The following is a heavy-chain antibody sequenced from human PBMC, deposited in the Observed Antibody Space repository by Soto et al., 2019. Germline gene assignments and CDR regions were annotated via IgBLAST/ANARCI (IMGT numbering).Heavy chain of an antibody. V-gene: IGHV3-23*01. CDR3: VSWVSQHFDY. Sequence: GGSLRLSCAVFGFTFNSRSSHGMSWVRQARGKGPEWVSTISSDGANKHYAESVKGRFTISKDASRNTVDLHMNSLGAEDTAMYFCVSWVSQHFDYWGQGILVTVSS. CDR1: GFTFNSRSSHG. CDR2: ISSDGANK. D-gene: IGHD2-8*01. J-gene: IGHJ4*01.